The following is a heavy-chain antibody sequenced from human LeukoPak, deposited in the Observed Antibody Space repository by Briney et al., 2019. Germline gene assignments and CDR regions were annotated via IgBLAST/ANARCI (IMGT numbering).Heavy chain of an antibody. CDR1: GFTFSSYT. CDR2: IGGSGVST. D-gene: IGHD2-15*01. CDR3: AKGNAAAPFDY. Sequence: GGSLRLSCAASGFTFSSYTMNWVRQAPGKGLEWVSAIGGSGVSTYYADSVKGRFTISRDNSKNTLYLQMNSLRAEDTAVYYCAKGNAAAPFDYWGQGTLVTVSS. V-gene: IGHV3-23*01. J-gene: IGHJ4*02.